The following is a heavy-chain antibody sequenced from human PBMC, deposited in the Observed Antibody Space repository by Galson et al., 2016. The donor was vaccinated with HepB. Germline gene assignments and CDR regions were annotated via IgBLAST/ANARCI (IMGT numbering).Heavy chain of an antibody. D-gene: IGHD6-19*01. CDR2: ISSSSSYI. J-gene: IGHJ6*02. V-gene: IGHV3-21*01. Sequence: SLRLSCATSGFTFNRYTMNWVRQAPGKGLERVAYISSSSSYIYYADSVKGRFTISRDNAKKSLYLQMNSLRAEDTAVYYCARVPIEVDGMRHYYYGMDVWGQGTTVTVSS. CDR3: ARVPIEVDGMRHYYYGMDV. CDR1: GFTFNRYT.